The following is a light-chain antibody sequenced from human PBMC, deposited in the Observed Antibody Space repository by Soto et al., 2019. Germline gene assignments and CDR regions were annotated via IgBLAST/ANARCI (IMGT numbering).Light chain of an antibody. V-gene: IGLV2-14*01. Sequence: QPVLTQPASVSGSPGQSITISCTGTSGDVGGYYYVSWYQQLPGKAPKLVISEVSNRPSGVSNRFSGSKSGNTASLTISGLQAEDEADYYCSSYTAGGTIFGTGTKLTVL. CDR3: SSYTAGGTI. CDR1: SGDVGGYYY. CDR2: EVS. J-gene: IGLJ1*01.